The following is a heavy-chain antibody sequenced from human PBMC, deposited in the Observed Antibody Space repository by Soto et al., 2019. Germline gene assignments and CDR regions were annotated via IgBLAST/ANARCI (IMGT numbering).Heavy chain of an antibody. J-gene: IGHJ6*02. Sequence: QVQLVESGGGVVQPGRSLRLSCAASGFTFSSYGMHWVRQAPGKGLEWVAVISYDGSNKYYADSVKGRFTISRDNSKNTLYLQMNGLRTEDTGGYYCAIDLGGIAVFYYHGMGVWGQGTTVTVSS. CDR3: AIDLGGIAVFYYHGMGV. D-gene: IGHD1-26*01. CDR1: GFTFSSYG. CDR2: ISYDGSNK. V-gene: IGHV3-30*03.